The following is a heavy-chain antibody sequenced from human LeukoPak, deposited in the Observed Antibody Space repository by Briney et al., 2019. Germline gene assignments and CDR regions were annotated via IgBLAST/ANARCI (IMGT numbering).Heavy chain of an antibody. J-gene: IGHJ4*02. D-gene: IGHD3-16*02. CDR3: ARDYVWGSYRYFDF. CDR2: ISTYNGNT. Sequence: ASVKDSCKAAGYTFTSSGISWVRQAPGQGLEGMAWISTYNGNTNYAQKLQGRVTMTTDTSTSTAYMELRSLGSDDTAVYYCARDYVWGSYRYFDFWGQGTLVIVSS. V-gene: IGHV1-18*04. CDR1: GYTFTSSG.